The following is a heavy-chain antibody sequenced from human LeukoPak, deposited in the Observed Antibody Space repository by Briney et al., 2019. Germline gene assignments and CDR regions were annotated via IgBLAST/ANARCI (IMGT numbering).Heavy chain of an antibody. CDR1: GGSISSSSYY. CDR3: ARDTGYYDSSGYAGFDY. D-gene: IGHD3-22*01. V-gene: IGHV4-39*07. J-gene: IGHJ4*02. Sequence: ETLSLTCTVSGGSISSSSYYWGWIRQPPGKGLEWIGSIYYSGSTYYNPSLKSRVTISVDTSKNQFSLKLSSVTAADTAVYYCARDTGYYDSSGYAGFDYWGQGTLVTVSS. CDR2: IYYSGST.